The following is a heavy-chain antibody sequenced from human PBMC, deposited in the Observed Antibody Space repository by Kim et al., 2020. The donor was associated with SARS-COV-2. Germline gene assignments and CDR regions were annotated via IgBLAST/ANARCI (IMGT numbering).Heavy chain of an antibody. D-gene: IGHD6-13*01. V-gene: IGHV4-39*01. Sequence: PSLTSRVTISVDTSKNQFSLKLSSVTAADTAVYYCARGYSSSWYAWYFDLWGRGTLVTVSS. CDR3: ARGYSSSWYAWYFDL. J-gene: IGHJ2*01.